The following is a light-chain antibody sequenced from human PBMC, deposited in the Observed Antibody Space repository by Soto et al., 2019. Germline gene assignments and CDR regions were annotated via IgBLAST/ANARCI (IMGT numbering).Light chain of an antibody. J-gene: IGKJ5*01. CDR2: DAS. CDR3: QLYGTSPIT. V-gene: IGKV3-20*01. Sequence: EIVMTQSPATLSLSPGERATLSCRASQSVSSYLAWYQQKPGQAPRLLIYDASNRATGIPARFSGSGSGTDFTLTISRLDPEDFAVYYCQLYGTSPITFGQGTRLENK. CDR1: QSVSSY.